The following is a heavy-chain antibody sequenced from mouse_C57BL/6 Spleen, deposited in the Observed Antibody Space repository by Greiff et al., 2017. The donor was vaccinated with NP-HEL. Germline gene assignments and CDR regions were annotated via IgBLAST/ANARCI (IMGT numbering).Heavy chain of an antibody. Sequence: EVKVVESGGDLVKPGGSLKLSCAASGFTFSSYGMSWVRQTPDKRLEWVATISSGGSYTYYPDSVKGRFTISRDNAKNTLYLQMSSLKSEDTAMYYCARPGVYYFDYWGQGTTLTVSS. CDR2: ISSGGSYT. CDR3: ARPGVYYFDY. J-gene: IGHJ2*01. V-gene: IGHV5-6*01. CDR1: GFTFSSYG.